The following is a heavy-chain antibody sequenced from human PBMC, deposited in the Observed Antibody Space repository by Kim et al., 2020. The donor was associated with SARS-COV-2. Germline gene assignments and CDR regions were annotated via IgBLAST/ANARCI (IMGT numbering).Heavy chain of an antibody. D-gene: IGHD3-10*01. V-gene: IGHV1-18*01. CDR1: GYTFTSYG. CDR3: ARDRPITMVRGVTPSPFDY. Sequence: ASVKVSCKASGYTFTSYGISWVRQAPGQGLEWMGWISAYNGNTNYAQKLLGRVTMTTDTSTSTAYMELRSLRSDDTAVYYCARDRPITMVRGVTPSPFDYWGQGTLVTVSS. J-gene: IGHJ4*02. CDR2: ISAYNGNT.